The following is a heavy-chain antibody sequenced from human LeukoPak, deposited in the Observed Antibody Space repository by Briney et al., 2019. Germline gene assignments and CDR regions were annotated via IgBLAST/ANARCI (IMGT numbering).Heavy chain of an antibody. CDR1: GGSFSGYY. Sequence: SETLSLTCAVYGGSFSGYYWSWIRQPPGKGLEWIGEINHSGSTNYNPSLKSRVTISVDTSKNQFSLKLSSVTAADTAVYYCARRSLWPAKGNRFDPWGQGTLVTVSS. CDR2: INHSGST. CDR3: ARRSLWPAKGNRFDP. V-gene: IGHV4-34*01. D-gene: IGHD2-21*01. J-gene: IGHJ5*02.